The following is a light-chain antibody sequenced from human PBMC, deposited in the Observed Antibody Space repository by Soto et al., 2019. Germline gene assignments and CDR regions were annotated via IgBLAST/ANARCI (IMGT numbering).Light chain of an antibody. CDR3: QQYNKFPSLT. V-gene: IGKV3-15*01. CDR2: GAS. CDR1: QSVSSN. Sequence: EIVMTQSPPTLSVSPGERATLSCRASQSVSSNLAWYQQKPGQAPRLLIYGASTRATGIPARFSGSGSGTEFTLAIGSLQSEDFAVYYCQQYNKFPSLTFGGATKVEIK. J-gene: IGKJ4*01.